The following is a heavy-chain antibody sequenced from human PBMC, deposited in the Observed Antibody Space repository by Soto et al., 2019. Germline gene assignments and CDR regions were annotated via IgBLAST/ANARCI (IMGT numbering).Heavy chain of an antibody. D-gene: IGHD3-22*01. CDR2: ISAYNGNT. Sequence: ASVKVSCKASGYTFTSYGISWVRQAPGQGLEWVGWISAYNGNTNYAQKLQGRVTMTTDTSTSTAYMELRSLRPDDTAVYYCARDPESSGLGGAFDVWGQGTMVTVSS. V-gene: IGHV1-18*01. CDR3: ARDPESSGLGGAFDV. CDR1: GYTFTSYG. J-gene: IGHJ3*01.